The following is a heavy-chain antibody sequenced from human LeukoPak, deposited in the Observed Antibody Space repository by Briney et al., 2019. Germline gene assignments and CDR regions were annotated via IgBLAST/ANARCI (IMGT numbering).Heavy chain of an antibody. CDR2: ISSSSSYI. D-gene: IGHD3-9*01. CDR3: ARVGYYDILSGHAFDI. Sequence: PGGSLRLSCAASGFTFSSYSMNWVRQAPGKGLEWVSSISSSSSYIYYADSVKGRFTISRDNAKNSLYLQMNSLRAEDTAVYYCARVGYYDILSGHAFDIWGQGTMVTVSS. CDR1: GFTFSSYS. V-gene: IGHV3-21*01. J-gene: IGHJ3*02.